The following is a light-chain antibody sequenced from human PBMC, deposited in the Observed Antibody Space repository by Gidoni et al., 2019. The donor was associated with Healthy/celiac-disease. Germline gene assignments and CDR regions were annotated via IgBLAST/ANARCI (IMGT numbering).Light chain of an antibody. J-gene: IGLJ3*02. CDR3: NSRDSSGNRV. CDR1: SLRSYY. V-gene: IGLV3-19*01. Sequence: SSELTQDPAVSVALGQTVRITCQGDSLRSYYARWYQQKPGQAPVLVIYGKNNRPSGIPDRFSCSSSGNTASLTITGAQAEDEADYYCNSRDSSGNRVFGGGTKLTVL. CDR2: GKN.